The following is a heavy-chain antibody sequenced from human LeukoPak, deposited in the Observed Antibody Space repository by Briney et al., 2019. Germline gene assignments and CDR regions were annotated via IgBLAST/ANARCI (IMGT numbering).Heavy chain of an antibody. CDR1: GFTFSGYG. CDR3: AKDPGYSSTWFSHLDY. V-gene: IGHV3-30*02. CDR2: IRYDGSDK. J-gene: IGHJ4*02. Sequence: GGSLRLSCAASGFTFSGYGMHWVRQAPGKGLEWMVFIRYDGSDKYYADSVKGRFTISRDNSRNTLYLQMNSLRPEDTAVYYCAKDPGYSSTWFSHLDYWGQGTLVAVSS. D-gene: IGHD6-13*01.